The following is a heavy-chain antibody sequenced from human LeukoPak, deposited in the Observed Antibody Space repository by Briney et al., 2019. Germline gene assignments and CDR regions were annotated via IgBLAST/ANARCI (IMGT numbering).Heavy chain of an antibody. J-gene: IGHJ5*02. V-gene: IGHV3-7*01. CDR2: IKEDGSDR. D-gene: IGHD6-25*01. CDR3: AREGYISALIS. CDR1: GFIFNTYS. Sequence: GGSPRLSCAASGFIFNTYSMSWVRQAPGKGLEWVANIKEDGSDRYYIDSVKGRFTISRDNAENSVYLQMSSLRAEDTAVYYCAREGYISALISWGQGTLVTVSS.